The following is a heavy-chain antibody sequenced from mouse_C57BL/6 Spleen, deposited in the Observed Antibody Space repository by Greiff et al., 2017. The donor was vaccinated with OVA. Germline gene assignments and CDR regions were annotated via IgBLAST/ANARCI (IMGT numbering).Heavy chain of an antibody. Sequence: QVQLKQSGAELVRPGTSVKVSCKASGYAFTNYLIEWVKQRPGQGLEWIGVINPGSGGTNYNEKFKGKATLTADKSSSTAYMQLSSLTSEDSAVYFCAREEIYYGNYPYAMDYWGQGTSVTVSS. J-gene: IGHJ4*01. V-gene: IGHV1-54*01. CDR3: AREEIYYGNYPYAMDY. CDR2: INPGSGGT. CDR1: GYAFTNYL. D-gene: IGHD2-1*01.